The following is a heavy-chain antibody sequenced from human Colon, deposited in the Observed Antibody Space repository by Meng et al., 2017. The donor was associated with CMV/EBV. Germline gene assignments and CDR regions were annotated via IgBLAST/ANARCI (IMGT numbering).Heavy chain of an antibody. CDR2: IRSKAHNYAT. J-gene: IGHJ4*02. Sequence: GGSLRLSCAASGFKFSESAMYWVRQASGKGLEWVGRIRSKAHNYATTYVESVEGMFTISRDDSKNMLYLEMNSLTTDDTAVYYCSRPTAVAGSATDYWGQGTLVTVSS. CDR3: SRPTAVAGSATDY. V-gene: IGHV3-73*01. CDR1: GFKFSESA. D-gene: IGHD6-19*01.